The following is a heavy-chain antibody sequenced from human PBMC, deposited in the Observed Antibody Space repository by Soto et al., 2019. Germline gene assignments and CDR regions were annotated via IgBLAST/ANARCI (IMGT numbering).Heavy chain of an antibody. Sequence: GGSLRLSCAASGFTSSSYGMHWVRQAPGKGLEWVAVISYDGSNKYYADSVKGRFTISRDNSKNTLYLQMNSLRAEDTAVYYCAKEREVFGLRYYFDYWGQGTLVTVSS. CDR1: GFTSSSYG. D-gene: IGHD3-3*01. CDR3: AKEREVFGLRYYFDY. J-gene: IGHJ4*02. CDR2: ISYDGSNK. V-gene: IGHV3-30*18.